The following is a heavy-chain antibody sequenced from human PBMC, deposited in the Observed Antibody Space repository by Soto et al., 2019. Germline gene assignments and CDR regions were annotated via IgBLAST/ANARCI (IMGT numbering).Heavy chain of an antibody. V-gene: IGHV1-3*01. Sequence: ASVKVSCKASGYTFTSYSMHWVRQAHGQRLEWMGWINAGNGNTKYSQKFQGRVTMTTDTSTSTAYMELRSLRSDDTAVYYCAREVVRVAGTRWFAPWGQGTLVTVSS. J-gene: IGHJ5*02. CDR2: INAGNGNT. CDR1: GYTFTSYS. CDR3: AREVVRVAGTRWFAP. D-gene: IGHD6-19*01.